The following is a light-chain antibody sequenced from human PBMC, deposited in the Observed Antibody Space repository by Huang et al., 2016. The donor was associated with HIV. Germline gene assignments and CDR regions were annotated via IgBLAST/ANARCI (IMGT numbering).Light chain of an antibody. CDR2: WAS. CDR1: QSVLYRSNNKNY. CDR3: QQYYSTPPVT. J-gene: IGKJ3*01. Sequence: DIVMTQSPDSLAVSLGEGATINCKSSQSVLYRSNNKNYLAWYQQKPGQPPKLLIYWASTRESGVPDRVSGSGSGTDFTLTISSLQAEDVAVYYCQQYYSTPPVTFGPGTKVDIK. V-gene: IGKV4-1*01.